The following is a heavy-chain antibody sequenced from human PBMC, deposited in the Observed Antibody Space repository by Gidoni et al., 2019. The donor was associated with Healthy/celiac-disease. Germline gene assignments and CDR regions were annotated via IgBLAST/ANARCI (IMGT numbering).Heavy chain of an antibody. D-gene: IGHD2-2*01. J-gene: IGHJ4*02. CDR3: AKDQVLVPAAIADY. Sequence: EVQLLEAGGGLVQPGGSLRLSCAASGFTFSSYAMSWVRQAPGKGLEWVSAISGSGGSTYYADSVKGRFTISRDNSKNTLYLQMNSLRAEDTAVYYCAKDQVLVPAAIADYWGQGTLVTVSS. CDR1: GFTFSSYA. V-gene: IGHV3-23*01. CDR2: ISGSGGST.